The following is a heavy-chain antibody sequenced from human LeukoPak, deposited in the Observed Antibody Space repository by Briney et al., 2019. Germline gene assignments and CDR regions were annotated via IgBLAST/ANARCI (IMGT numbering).Heavy chain of an antibody. CDR1: GYTFTSCG. V-gene: IGHV1-18*01. CDR2: ISAYNGNT. D-gene: IGHD3-10*01. CDR3: ARDLFGRVVRGVISDY. Sequence: ASVKVSCKASGYTFTSCGISWVRQAPGQGLEWMGWISAYNGNTNYAQKPQGRLTMTTDTSTSTAYMELRSLRSDDTAVYYCARDLFGRVVRGVISDYWGQGTLVTVSS. J-gene: IGHJ4*02.